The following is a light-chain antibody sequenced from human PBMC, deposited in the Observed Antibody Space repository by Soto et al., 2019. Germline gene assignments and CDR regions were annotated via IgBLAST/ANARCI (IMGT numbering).Light chain of an antibody. CDR2: EVS. CDR3: SSYTRSSTPYV. CDR1: SSDVGDYNY. V-gene: IGLV2-14*01. Sequence: QSVLTQPASVSGCPGQSITISCTGTSSDVGDYNYVSWYQQHPGKAPKLMIYEVSNRPSGVSNRFSGSKSGYTASLTISGLQAEDEADYYCSSYTRSSTPYVFG. J-gene: IGLJ1*01.